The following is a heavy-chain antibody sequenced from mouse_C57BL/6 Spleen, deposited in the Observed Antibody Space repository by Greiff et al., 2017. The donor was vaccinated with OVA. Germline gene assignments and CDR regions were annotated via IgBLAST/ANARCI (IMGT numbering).Heavy chain of an antibody. D-gene: IGHD1-1*01. CDR1: GVDFSRYW. V-gene: IGHV4-1*01. CDR2: INPDSSTI. CDR3: ARPHYYGSSYGFAY. Sequence: ASGVDFSRYWMSWVRRAPGKGLEWIGEINPDSSTINYAPSLKDKFIISRDNAKNTLYLQMSKVRSEDTALYYCARPHYYGSSYGFAYWGRGTLVTVSA. J-gene: IGHJ3*01.